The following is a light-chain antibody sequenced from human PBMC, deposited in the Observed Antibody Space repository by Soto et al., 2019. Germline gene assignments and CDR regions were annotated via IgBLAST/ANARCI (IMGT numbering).Light chain of an antibody. CDR2: GAS. Sequence: EIVLTQSPATLPLSPGERATLSCRASQSVSNNYLAWYQQKPGQAPRLLIYGASNRATGIPDRFSGSGSGTDFTLTISRLEPEDFAVYYCQQRSNWPAFGQGTRLEIK. V-gene: IGKV3D-20*02. CDR3: QQRSNWPA. J-gene: IGKJ5*01. CDR1: QSVSNNY.